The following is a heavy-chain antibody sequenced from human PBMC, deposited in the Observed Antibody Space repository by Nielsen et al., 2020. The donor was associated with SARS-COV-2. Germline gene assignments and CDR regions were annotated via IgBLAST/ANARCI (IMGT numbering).Heavy chain of an antibody. CDR1: GFTFSSYA. D-gene: IGHD3-22*01. Sequence: GESLKISCAASGFTFSSYAMHWVRQAPGKGLEWVAVISYDGSNKYYADSVKGRFTISRDNSKNTLYLQMNSLRAEDTAVYYCARAFYDSSGPSLYYFDYWGQGTLVTVSS. V-gene: IGHV3-30-3*01. J-gene: IGHJ4*02. CDR2: ISYDGSNK. CDR3: ARAFYDSSGPSLYYFDY.